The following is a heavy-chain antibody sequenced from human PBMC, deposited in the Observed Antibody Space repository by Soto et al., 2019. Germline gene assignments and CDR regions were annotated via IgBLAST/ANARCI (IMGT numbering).Heavy chain of an antibody. J-gene: IGHJ6*02. V-gene: IGHV5-51*01. CDR3: ARHRVMTTVTTESNNYYYGMDV. CDR2: IYPGDSDT. CDR1: GYSFTSYW. Sequence: PGESLKISCKGSGYSFTSYWIGWVRQMPGKGLEWMGIIYPGDSDTRYSPSFQGQVTISADKSISTAYLQWSSLKASDTAMYYCARHRVMTTVTTESNNYYYGMDVWGQGTTVTVSS. D-gene: IGHD4-17*01.